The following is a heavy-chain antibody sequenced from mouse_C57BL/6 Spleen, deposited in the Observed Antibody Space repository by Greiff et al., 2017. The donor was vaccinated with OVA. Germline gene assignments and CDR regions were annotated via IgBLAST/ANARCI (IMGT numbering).Heavy chain of an antibody. Sequence: QVQLKESGAELVRPGASVTLSCKASGFTFTDYEMHWVKQTPVHGLEWIGAIDPETGGTAYNQKFKGKAILTADKSSSTAYMELRSLTSEDSAVYYCTIYGYDSYYFDYWGQGTTLTVSS. CDR3: TIYGYDSYYFDY. V-gene: IGHV1-15*01. CDR2: IDPETGGT. J-gene: IGHJ2*01. D-gene: IGHD2-2*01. CDR1: GFTFTDYE.